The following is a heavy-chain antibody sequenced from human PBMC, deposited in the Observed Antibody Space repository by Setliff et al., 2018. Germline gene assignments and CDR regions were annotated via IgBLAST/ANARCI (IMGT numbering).Heavy chain of an antibody. CDR1: GDIFSSNG. CDR2: SIPINDLA. J-gene: IGHJ5*02. CDR3: ARDPFAVRAATNWYDH. D-gene: IGHD6-13*01. V-gene: IGHV1-69*10. Sequence: SVKVSCKASGDIFSSNGITWVRQAPGQGLEWVGGSIPINDLATYAQKFQGRVTITADKSTSTVYMELISLRSEETAVYYCARDPFAVRAATNWYDHWGQGTLVTVSS.